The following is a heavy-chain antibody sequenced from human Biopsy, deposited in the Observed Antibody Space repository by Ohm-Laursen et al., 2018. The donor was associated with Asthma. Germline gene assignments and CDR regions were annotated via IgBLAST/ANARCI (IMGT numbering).Heavy chain of an antibody. D-gene: IGHD3-16*01. CDR2: IIPMYGVP. V-gene: IGHV1-69*13. Sequence: GASVKVSCKASGGTFRTYAFNWVRQAPGQGLEWMGGIIPMYGVPKVAQKFQGRVTITADESTSTAYMEMSSLRSEDTAVYYCARVDAIMISGDFYIYSGFDLWGQGTTVRVSS. CDR1: GGTFRTYA. CDR3: ARVDAIMISGDFYIYSGFDL. J-gene: IGHJ6*02.